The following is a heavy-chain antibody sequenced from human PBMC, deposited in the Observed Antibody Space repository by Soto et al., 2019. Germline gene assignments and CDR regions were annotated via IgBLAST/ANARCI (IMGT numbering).Heavy chain of an antibody. CDR1: GYTFTSYA. V-gene: IGHV1-3*01. D-gene: IGHD6-19*01. J-gene: IGHJ6*03. CDR2: INAGNGNT. Sequence: GASVKVSCKASGYTFTSYAMHWVRQAPGQRLEWMGWINAGNGNTKYSRKFQGRVTIARDTSASTAYMELSSLRSEDTAVYYCARDLSGWFGGYYYYYMDVWGKGTTVTVSS. CDR3: ARDLSGWFGGYYYYYMDV.